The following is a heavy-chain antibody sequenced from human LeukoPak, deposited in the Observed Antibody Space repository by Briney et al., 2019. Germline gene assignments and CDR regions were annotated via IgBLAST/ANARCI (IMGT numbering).Heavy chain of an antibody. CDR2: ISGSGGST. Sequence: GGSLRLSCAASGFTFSSYAMSWVRQAPGKGLEWVSAISGSGGSTYYADSVKGRFTISRDNSKNTLSLQMNSLRAEDTAVYYCANSGYSSGWYVLSYFDYWGQGTLVTVSS. J-gene: IGHJ4*02. V-gene: IGHV3-23*01. D-gene: IGHD6-19*01. CDR1: GFTFSSYA. CDR3: ANSGYSSGWYVLSYFDY.